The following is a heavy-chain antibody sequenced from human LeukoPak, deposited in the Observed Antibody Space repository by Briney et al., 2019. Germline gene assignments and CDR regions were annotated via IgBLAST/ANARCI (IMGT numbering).Heavy chain of an antibody. J-gene: IGHJ5*02. Sequence: SETLSLTCTVSGGSISSYYWSWIRQPPRKGLEWIGYIYYSGSTNYNSSLKGRVTISVDTSKNQFSLKLSSVIAADTAVYYCARGSSWYVASWFDPWGPGTLVTVSS. CDR2: IYYSGST. CDR3: ARGSSWYVASWFDP. V-gene: IGHV4-59*01. CDR1: GGSISSYY. D-gene: IGHD6-13*01.